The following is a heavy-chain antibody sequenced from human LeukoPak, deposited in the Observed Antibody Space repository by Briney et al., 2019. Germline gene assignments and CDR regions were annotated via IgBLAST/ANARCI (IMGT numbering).Heavy chain of an antibody. V-gene: IGHV4-59*01. CDR1: GGSIRSYF. CDR2: IYHSGST. CDR3: ARVSPIPAAATGFDY. D-gene: IGHD6-13*01. J-gene: IGHJ4*02. Sequence: SETLSLTCTVSGGSIRSYFWSWIRQPPGKGLEWIGYIYHSGSTNYNPSLKSRVVISVDMSKNQFSLKLSSVTPADTAVYYCARVSPIPAAATGFDYWGQGTLVTVSS.